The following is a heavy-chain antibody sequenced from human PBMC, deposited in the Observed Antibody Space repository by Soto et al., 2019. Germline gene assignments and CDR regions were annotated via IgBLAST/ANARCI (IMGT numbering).Heavy chain of an antibody. D-gene: IGHD3-3*01. Sequence: SETLSLTCAVSGYSISSGYYWGWIRQPPGKGLEWIGSIYHSGSTYYNPSLKSRVAISVDTSKNQFSLKLSSVTAADTAVYYCARDLFWSGYAYYYCYGMDVWGQGTTVTVSS. CDR2: IYHSGST. CDR3: ARDLFWSGYAYYYCYGMDV. CDR1: GYSISSGYY. J-gene: IGHJ6*02. V-gene: IGHV4-38-2*02.